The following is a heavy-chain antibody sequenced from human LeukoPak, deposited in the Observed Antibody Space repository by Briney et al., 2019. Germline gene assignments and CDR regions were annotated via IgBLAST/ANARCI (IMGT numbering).Heavy chain of an antibody. D-gene: IGHD5/OR15-5a*01. CDR1: GDSITSTNS. Sequence: SGTQCLTSTVPGDSITSTNSWTWIRQPPGKGREWIGITYHIDYTNYNPSSKGRATISVDKSKNQLSLKVISVTAADTAMYYCARDSKSTADAFDIWGQGTMVTVSS. V-gene: IGHV4-4*02. CDR3: ARDSKSTADAFDI. CDR2: TYHIDYT. J-gene: IGHJ3*02.